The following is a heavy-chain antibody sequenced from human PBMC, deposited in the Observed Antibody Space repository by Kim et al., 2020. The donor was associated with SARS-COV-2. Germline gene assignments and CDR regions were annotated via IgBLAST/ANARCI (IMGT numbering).Heavy chain of an antibody. Sequence: ASVKVSCKASGYTFTSYDINWVRQATGQGPEWVGWMNPDSGNKGYAQKFQGSVTMTRDTSISTAYMELSSLKSEDTAIYYCAREGNHWDFESWGQGTLVTVSS. CDR1: GYTFTSYD. D-gene: IGHD7-27*01. J-gene: IGHJ4*02. CDR2: MNPDSGNK. CDR3: AREGNHWDFES. V-gene: IGHV1-8*01.